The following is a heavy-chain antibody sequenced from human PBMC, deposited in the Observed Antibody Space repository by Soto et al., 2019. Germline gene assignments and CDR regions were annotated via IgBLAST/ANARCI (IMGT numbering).Heavy chain of an antibody. CDR3: AKDWRYCSAASCPLAEYFQH. CDR2: IKQDGSEQ. Sequence: TGGSLRLSCAASGFPFGTYWMSWVRQAPGRXLEWVANIKQDGSEQYYVDSVRGRFTISRDNGKNSLYLQMNGLRAEDTAVYYCAKDWRYCSAASCPLAEYFQHWGQGTLVTVSS. V-gene: IGHV3-7*03. D-gene: IGHD2-15*01. J-gene: IGHJ1*01. CDR1: GFPFGTYW.